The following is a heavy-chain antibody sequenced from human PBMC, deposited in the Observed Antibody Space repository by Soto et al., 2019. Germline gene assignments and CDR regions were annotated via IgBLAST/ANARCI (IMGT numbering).Heavy chain of an antibody. CDR2: IYYSGST. CDR1: GGSISSSSYY. CDR3: ASPSNSSRNYYMDV. D-gene: IGHD6-13*01. J-gene: IGHJ6*03. V-gene: IGHV4-39*01. Sequence: PSETLSLTCTVSGGSISSSSYYWGWFRQPPGKGLEWIGSIYYSGSTYYNPSLKSRVTISVDTSKNQFSLKLSSVTAADTAVYYCASPSNSSRNYYMDVWGKGTTVT.